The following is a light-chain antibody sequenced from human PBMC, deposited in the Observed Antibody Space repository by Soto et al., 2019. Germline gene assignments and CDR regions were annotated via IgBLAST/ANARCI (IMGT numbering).Light chain of an antibody. CDR2: GAS. Sequence: DIQMTQSPSSLSASVGDRVTITCRASQSIGTWVAWYQQKPGKAPKLLIYGASNLESGVPSRFSGSGSGTEFTLTITTLQPDDFATYFCQQYNRNTWSFGPETKVDIK. J-gene: IGKJ1*01. CDR1: QSIGTW. CDR3: QQYNRNTWS. V-gene: IGKV1-5*01.